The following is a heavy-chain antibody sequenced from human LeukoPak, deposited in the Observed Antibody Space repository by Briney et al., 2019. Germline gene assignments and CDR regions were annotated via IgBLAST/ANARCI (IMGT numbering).Heavy chain of an antibody. Sequence: GRSLRLSCAASGFTFSSYAMHWVRQAPGKGLEWVAVISYDGSNKYYADSVKGRFTISRDNSKNTLYLQMNSLRAEDTAVYYCAKEAIFGGDYWGQGTLVTVSS. CDR2: ISYDGSNK. J-gene: IGHJ4*02. CDR1: GFTFSSYA. CDR3: AKEAIFGGDY. D-gene: IGHD3-3*01. V-gene: IGHV3-30-3*01.